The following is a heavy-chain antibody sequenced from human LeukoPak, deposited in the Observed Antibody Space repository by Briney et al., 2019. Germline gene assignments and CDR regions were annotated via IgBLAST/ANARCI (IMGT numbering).Heavy chain of an antibody. D-gene: IGHD4-11*01. CDR2: IIPIFGTA. Sequence: SVKVSCKASGGTFSGYAISWVRQAPGQGLEWMGRIIPIFGTANYAQKFQGRVTITTDESTSTAYMELSSLRSEDTAVYYCARDWGDDYSNYVPFDYWGQGTLVTVSS. J-gene: IGHJ4*02. CDR1: GGTFSGYA. V-gene: IGHV1-69*05. CDR3: ARDWGDDYSNYVPFDY.